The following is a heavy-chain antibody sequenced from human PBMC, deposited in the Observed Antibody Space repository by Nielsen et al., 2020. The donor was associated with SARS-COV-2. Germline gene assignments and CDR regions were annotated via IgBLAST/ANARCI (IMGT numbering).Heavy chain of an antibody. CDR2: INWNGGST. D-gene: IGHD2-15*01. V-gene: IGHV3-20*01. Sequence: GESLKISCAASGFTFDDYGMSWVRQAPGKGLEWVSGINWNGGSTGYADSVKGRFTISRDNAKNSLYLQMNSLRAEDTALYHCARDPGTVVVVVATLGGAYGMDVWGQGTTVTVSS. J-gene: IGHJ6*02. CDR1: GFTFDDYG. CDR3: ARDPGTVVVVVATLGGAYGMDV.